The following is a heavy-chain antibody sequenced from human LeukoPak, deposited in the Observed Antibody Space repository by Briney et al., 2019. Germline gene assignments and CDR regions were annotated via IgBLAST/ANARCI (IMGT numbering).Heavy chain of an antibody. CDR3: ATTPFPRTVMANDY. CDR2: ISGSGDSI. CDR1: GFTFSSFS. D-gene: IGHD2-8*01. J-gene: IGHJ4*02. Sequence: GGSLRLSCAASGFTFSSFSMNWVRQAPGKGLEWVSAISGSGDSIYYADSVKGRFTISRDNSKNTLDLQMNSLRAEDTAVYYCATTPFPRTVMANDYWGQGTLVTVSS. V-gene: IGHV3-23*01.